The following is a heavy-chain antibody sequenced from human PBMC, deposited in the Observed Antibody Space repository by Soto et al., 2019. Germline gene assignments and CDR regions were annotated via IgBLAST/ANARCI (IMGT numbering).Heavy chain of an antibody. Sequence: QLLESGGDLVQPGGSLRLSCVVSGVTFTKYAMAWVRQTPEKGLEWVSGITNNGGGTYYADSVKGRFTISRDNSKNTVVLQMNSLGVEATATYYCVGVYGGLEGCYVWGRGRMVTVSS. CDR3: VGVYGGLEGCYV. J-gene: IGHJ3*01. CDR1: GVTFTKYA. V-gene: IGHV3-23*01. CDR2: ITNNGGGT. D-gene: IGHD4-17*01.